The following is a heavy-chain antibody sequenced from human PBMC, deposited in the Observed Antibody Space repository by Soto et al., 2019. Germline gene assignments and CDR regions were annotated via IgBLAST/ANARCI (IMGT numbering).Heavy chain of an antibody. Sequence: GSLRLSCAASGFTFSSYWMSWVRQAPGKGLEWVANIKQDGSEKYYVDSVKGRFTISRDNVKNSLYLQMNSLGAEDTAVYYCVRECLGDGYHGDFDYWGQGTLVTVSS. D-gene: IGHD5-18*01. J-gene: IGHJ4*02. V-gene: IGHV3-7*04. CDR2: IKQDGSEK. CDR3: VRECLGDGYHGDFDY. CDR1: GFTFSSYW.